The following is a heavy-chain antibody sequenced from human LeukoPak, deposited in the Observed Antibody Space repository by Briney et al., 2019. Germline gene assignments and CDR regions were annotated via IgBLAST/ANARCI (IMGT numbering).Heavy chain of an antibody. CDR1: GGSFSGYY. J-gene: IGHJ6*03. CDR2: INQGVST. D-gene: IGHD1-1*01. Sequence: ETLSLTCAVDGGSFSGYYWSWIRQPPGKGLEWIGEINQGVSTNYNPSLKSRVTISVDTSKKQFSLKLRSVTAADTAVYYCARGPHPGNNYYYYMDVWGKGTTV. CDR3: ARGPHPGNNYYYYMDV. V-gene: IGHV4-34*01.